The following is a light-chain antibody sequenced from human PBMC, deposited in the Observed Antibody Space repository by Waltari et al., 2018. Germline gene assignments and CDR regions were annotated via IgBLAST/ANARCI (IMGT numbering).Light chain of an antibody. CDR1: SSDVGAYDY. V-gene: IGLV2-14*03. CDR3: SAYTTSVTLV. J-gene: IGLJ1*01. CDR2: DVS. Sequence: QSALTQPASVSGSPGQSITLSCTGTSSDVGAYDYVSWYQQHPGKAPQLMIYDVSNRPSGISNRFSGSKSGNTASLSISGLQTEDEAEYYCSAYTTSVTLVFGTGTKVTVL.